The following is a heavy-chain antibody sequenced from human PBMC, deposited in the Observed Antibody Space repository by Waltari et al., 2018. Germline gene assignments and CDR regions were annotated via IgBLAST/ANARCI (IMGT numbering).Heavy chain of an antibody. J-gene: IGHJ3*02. CDR1: GFSLSDCW. Sequence: EVQMVESGGGLVQPGGSRRRSCGVSGFSLSDCWMSWVRQAPGRGLEWLGNIKGDGTETFHVDSVKGRFTISRDNARNTLFLQMNNLGAGDTAVFYCARQGSWTFDIWGQGTVVTVSS. D-gene: IGHD3-10*01. CDR2: IKGDGTET. V-gene: IGHV3-7*01. CDR3: ARQGSWTFDI.